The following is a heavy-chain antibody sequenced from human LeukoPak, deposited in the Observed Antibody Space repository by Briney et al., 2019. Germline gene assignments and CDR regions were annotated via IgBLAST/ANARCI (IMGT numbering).Heavy chain of an antibody. D-gene: IGHD1-26*01. Sequence: GASVKVSCKASGYTFTSYAMHWVRQAPGQRLEWMGWINAGNGNTKYSQKFQGRVTITGDTSASTAYMELSSLRSEDTAVYYCARARIVGAPVGYWGQGTLVTVSS. CDR2: INAGNGNT. V-gene: IGHV1-3*01. J-gene: IGHJ4*02. CDR3: ARARIVGAPVGY. CDR1: GYTFTSYA.